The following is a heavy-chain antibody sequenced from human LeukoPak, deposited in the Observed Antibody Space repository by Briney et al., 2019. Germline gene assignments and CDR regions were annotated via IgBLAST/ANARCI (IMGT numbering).Heavy chain of an antibody. V-gene: IGHV3-30*18. Sequence: SLRLSCAASGFTSSSYGMHWVRQAPGKGLEWVAVISYDGSNKYYADSVKGRFTISRDNSKNTLYLQMNSLRAEDTAVYYCAKWAGIIAVAGRGLDYWGQGTLVTVSS. D-gene: IGHD6-19*01. J-gene: IGHJ4*02. CDR2: ISYDGSNK. CDR3: AKWAGIIAVAGRGLDY. CDR1: GFTSSSYG.